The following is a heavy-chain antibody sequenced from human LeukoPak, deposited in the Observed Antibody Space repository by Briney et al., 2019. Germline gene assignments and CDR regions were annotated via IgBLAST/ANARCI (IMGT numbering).Heavy chain of an antibody. V-gene: IGHV4-34*01. CDR3: ARDSSGYYYGY. J-gene: IGHJ4*02. CDR1: GGSFSGYY. D-gene: IGHD3-22*01. Sequence: SETLSLTCAVYGGSFSGYYWSWIRQPPGKGLEWIGEINHSGSTNYNPSLKSRVNISVDTSKNQFSLKLSSVTAADTAVYYCARDSSGYYYGYWGQGTLVTVSS. CDR2: INHSGST.